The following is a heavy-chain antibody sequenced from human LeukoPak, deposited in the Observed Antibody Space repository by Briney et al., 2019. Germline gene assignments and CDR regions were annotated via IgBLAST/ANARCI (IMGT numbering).Heavy chain of an antibody. CDR1: GYTFTSYD. D-gene: IGHD4-11*01. Sequence: ASVKVSCTASGYTFTSYDINWVRQAPGQRLEWMGWMNPHSGNTGYAQKFQGRVTITRNTSISTAYMELSRLRSEDTAVYYCYTSDYMMMGSVGRVTIDYWGQGTLVSVSS. V-gene: IGHV1-8*01. J-gene: IGHJ4*02. CDR3: YTSDYMMMGSVGRVTIDY. CDR2: MNPHSGNT.